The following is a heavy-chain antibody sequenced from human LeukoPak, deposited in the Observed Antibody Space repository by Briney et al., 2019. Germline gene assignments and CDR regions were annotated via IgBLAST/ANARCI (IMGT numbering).Heavy chain of an antibody. CDR3: TRGAGAGGRDWFDP. Sequence: ASVKVSCKGSGYTFTSHDINWVRQATGQGLEWMGWMNSNTGNTGYAQKFQGRVTMTRDTSISTAYMELSSLRSEDTAVYYCTRGAGAGGRDWFDPWGQGTLVTVSS. V-gene: IGHV1-8*01. CDR1: GYTFTSHD. J-gene: IGHJ5*02. CDR2: MNSNTGNT. D-gene: IGHD1-26*01.